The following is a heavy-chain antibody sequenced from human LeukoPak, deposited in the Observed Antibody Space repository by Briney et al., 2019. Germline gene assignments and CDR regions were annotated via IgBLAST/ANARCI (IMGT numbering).Heavy chain of an antibody. CDR2: IKQDGSEK. CDR1: GFTFSSYW. V-gene: IGHV3-7*01. CDR3: ARGALLSYFDY. D-gene: IGHD1-26*01. Sequence: GGSLRLSCSASGFTFSSYWMSWVRQAPGKGLEWVANIKQDGSEKYYVDSVKGRFTISRDNAKNSLYLQMNSLRAEDTAVYYCARGALLSYFDYWGQGTLVTVSS. J-gene: IGHJ4*02.